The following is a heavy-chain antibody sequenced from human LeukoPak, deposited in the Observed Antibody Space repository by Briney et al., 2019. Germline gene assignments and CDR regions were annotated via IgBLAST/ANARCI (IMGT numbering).Heavy chain of an antibody. Sequence: PSETLSLTCTVSGGSISSYYWSWIRQPPGKGLEWIGYIYYSGSTNCNPSLKSRVTISVDTSKNQFSLKLSSVTAADTAVYYCARGGNLRYLDRVFAYWGQGTLVTVSS. D-gene: IGHD4-23*01. CDR2: IYYSGST. V-gene: IGHV4-59*01. J-gene: IGHJ4*02. CDR3: ARGGNLRYLDRVFAY. CDR1: GGSISSYY.